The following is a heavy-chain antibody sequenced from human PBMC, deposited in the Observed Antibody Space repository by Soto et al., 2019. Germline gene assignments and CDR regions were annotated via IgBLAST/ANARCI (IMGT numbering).Heavy chain of an antibody. V-gene: IGHV1-46*01. CDR2: INPSGGST. D-gene: IGHD3-22*01. J-gene: IGHJ6*02. Sequence: ASVKVSCKASGYTFTSYYMHWVRQAPGQGLEWMGIINPSGGSTSYAQKFQGRVTMTRDTSTSTVYMELSSLRSEDTAVYYCARGERVPLYYYDSSGPYGMDVWGQGTTVTVSS. CDR3: ARGERVPLYYYDSSGPYGMDV. CDR1: GYTFTSYY.